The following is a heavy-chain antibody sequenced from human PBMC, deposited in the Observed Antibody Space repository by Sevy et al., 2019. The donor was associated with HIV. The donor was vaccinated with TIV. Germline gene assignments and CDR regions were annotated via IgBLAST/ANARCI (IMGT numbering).Heavy chain of an antibody. D-gene: IGHD3-10*01. V-gene: IGHV3-7*01. CDR3: ARDLGYYGSGSEYYYYYGMDV. CDR1: EFTFSSYW. Sequence: GGSLRLSCAASEFTFSSYWTSWVRQAPGKGLEWVANIKQDGSEKYYVDSVKGRFTISRDNAKNSLYLQMNSLRAEDTAVYYCARDLGYYGSGSEYYYYYGMDVWGQGTTVTVSS. CDR2: IKQDGSEK. J-gene: IGHJ6*02.